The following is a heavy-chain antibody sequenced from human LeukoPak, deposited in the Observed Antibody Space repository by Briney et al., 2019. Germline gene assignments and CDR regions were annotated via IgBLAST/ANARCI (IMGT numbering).Heavy chain of an antibody. J-gene: IGHJ6*04. V-gene: IGHV3-21*01. CDR3: AELGITMIGGV. Sequence: GALRLSCAASGFTFSSYSMNWVRQAPGKGLEWVSSISSSSSYIYYADSVKGRFTISRDNAKNSLYLQMNSLRAEDTAVYYCAELGITMIGGVWGKGTTVTISS. CDR2: ISSSSSYI. CDR1: GFTFSSYS. D-gene: IGHD3-10*02.